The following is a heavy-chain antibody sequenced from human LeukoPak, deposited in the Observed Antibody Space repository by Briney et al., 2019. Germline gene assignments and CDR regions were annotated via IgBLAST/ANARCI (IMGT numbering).Heavy chain of an antibody. J-gene: IGHJ6*02. CDR1: GFTFSSYA. D-gene: IGHD3-9*01. CDR3: ARDEHDILTGYYLYYYGMDV. CDR2: ISYDGSDK. V-gene: IGHV3-30*04. Sequence: GRSLRLSCAASGFTFSSYAMHWVRQAPGKGLEWVAVISYDGSDKYSADSVKGRFTISRDNSKTTLYLQMNSLRAEDTAVYYCARDEHDILTGYYLYYYGMDVWGQGTTVTVSS.